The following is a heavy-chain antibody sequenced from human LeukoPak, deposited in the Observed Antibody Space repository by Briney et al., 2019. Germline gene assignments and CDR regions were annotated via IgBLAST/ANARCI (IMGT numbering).Heavy chain of an antibody. Sequence: GGSLRLSCAPSGFIVTSNYMSWVRPAPGKGLEWVSIIYSGGSTYYADSAKGRFTISRDKSKNTVFLQMDSLRADDTAVYYCARGSSSWHGGMDVWGQRTTVTVSS. V-gene: IGHV3-53*01. CDR3: ARGSSSWHGGMDV. CDR2: IYSGGST. J-gene: IGHJ6*02. D-gene: IGHD6-13*01. CDR1: GFIVTSNY.